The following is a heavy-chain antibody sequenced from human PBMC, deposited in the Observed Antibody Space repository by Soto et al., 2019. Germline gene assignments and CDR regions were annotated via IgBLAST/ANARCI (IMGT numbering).Heavy chain of an antibody. CDR3: ARSEYCSGGTCYSLSRYYFDY. V-gene: IGHV3-23*01. J-gene: IGHJ4*02. CDR2: ISGSGGST. CDR1: GFTFSSYA. Sequence: GGSLRLSCAASGFTFSSYAMSWVRQAPGKGLEWVSSISGSGGSTYYADSVKGRFTISRGNSKNTLYLQMNSLRAEDTTVYYCARSEYCSGGTCYSLSRYYFDYWGQGTLVTVSS. D-gene: IGHD2-15*01.